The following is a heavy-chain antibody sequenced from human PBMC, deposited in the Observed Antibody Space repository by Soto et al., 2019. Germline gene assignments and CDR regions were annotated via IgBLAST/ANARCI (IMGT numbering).Heavy chain of an antibody. CDR2: ISNSGNTI. Sequence: RRLSCVASGFVFKNYEMNWVRQAPGKGLEWISYISNSGNTIYVADSMRGRFTISRDNAKNSLFLLMNSLRADDTAVYYCARDIDNRDYYYGLDVWGQGTTVTVSS. CDR1: GFVFKNYE. D-gene: IGHD1-20*01. J-gene: IGHJ6*02. CDR3: ARDIDNRDYYYGLDV. V-gene: IGHV3-48*03.